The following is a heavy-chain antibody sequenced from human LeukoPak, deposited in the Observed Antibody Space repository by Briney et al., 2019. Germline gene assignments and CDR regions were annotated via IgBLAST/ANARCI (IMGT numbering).Heavy chain of an antibody. J-gene: IGHJ4*02. CDR3: ARVYADTAMVYYFDY. Sequence: PSETLSLTCTVSGGSISSYYWSWIRQPPGKGLEWIGEINHSGSTNYNPSLKSRVTISVDTSKNQFSLKLSSVTAADTAVYYCARVYADTAMVYYFDYWGQGTLVTVSS. V-gene: IGHV4-34*01. CDR2: INHSGST. CDR1: GGSISSYY. D-gene: IGHD5-18*01.